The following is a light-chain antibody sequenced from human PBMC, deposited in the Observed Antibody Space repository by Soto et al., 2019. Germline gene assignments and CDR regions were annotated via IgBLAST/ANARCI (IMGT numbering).Light chain of an antibody. V-gene: IGLV1-40*01. CDR1: SSSIGAGYD. CDR2: GNT. J-gene: IGLJ1*01. CDR3: QSYDRLSGYV. Sequence: QSVLTQPPSVSGAPGQRVTISCTGSSSSIGAGYDVHWYQQVPGTAPKLLIYGNTNRPSGVPDRFSGSKSGTSASLAITGLQAEDEADYYCQSYDRLSGYVFGPGTKLTVL.